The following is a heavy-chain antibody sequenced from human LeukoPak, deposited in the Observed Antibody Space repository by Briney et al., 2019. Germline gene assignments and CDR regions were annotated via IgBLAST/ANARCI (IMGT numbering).Heavy chain of an antibody. Sequence: GSVKVSCKASGYSFTNYYMHWVRQAPGQGLEWMGLINPSAGTTTYAQKFQGRVTVTRDTSTSTVYMDLSSLKSEDTAVYYCARGKSSVWPVGLCMDVWGQGTTVTVSS. V-gene: IGHV1-46*01. CDR1: GYSFTNYY. J-gene: IGHJ6*02. CDR3: ARGKSSVWPVGLCMDV. D-gene: IGHD6-19*01. CDR2: INPSAGTT.